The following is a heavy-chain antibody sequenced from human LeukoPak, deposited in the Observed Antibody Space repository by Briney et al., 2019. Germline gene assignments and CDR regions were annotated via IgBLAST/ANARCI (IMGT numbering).Heavy chain of an antibody. CDR3: AKSQPSAISWFDP. CDR2: ISSSAASI. Sequence: GGSLRLSCAASGFTFSNYAMNRVRQAPGKGLEWVSAISSSAASIYYADSVKGRFTISRDNSKNTLWLQMNSLRDEDTAVYYCAKSQPSAISWFDPWGQGTLVTVSS. J-gene: IGHJ5*02. V-gene: IGHV3-23*01. D-gene: IGHD2-2*02. CDR1: GFTFSNYA.